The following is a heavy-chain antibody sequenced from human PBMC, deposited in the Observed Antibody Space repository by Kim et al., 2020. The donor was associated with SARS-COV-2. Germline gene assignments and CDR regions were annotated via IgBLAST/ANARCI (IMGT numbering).Heavy chain of an antibody. Sequence: GGSLRLSCTATGFTFGDYAMSWFRQAPGKGLEWVGFIRSEAHGGTTEYAASVKGRFTISRDDSKSIAYLQMNSLKTEDTAVYYCTKSRSGYYGSGSRYGMDVWGQETTVTVSS. J-gene: IGHJ6*02. CDR1: GFTFGDYA. CDR2: IRSEAHGGTT. D-gene: IGHD3-10*01. V-gene: IGHV3-49*03. CDR3: TKSRSGYYGSGSRYGMDV.